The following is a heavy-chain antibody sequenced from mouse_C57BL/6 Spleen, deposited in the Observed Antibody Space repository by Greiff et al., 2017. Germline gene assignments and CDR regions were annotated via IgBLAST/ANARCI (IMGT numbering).Heavy chain of an antibody. CDR3: ARDQDGYPFDY. Sequence: DVHLVESEGGLVQPGSSMKLSCTASGFTFSDYYMAWVRQVPEKGLEWVANINYDGSSTYYLDSLKSRFIISRDNAKNILYLQMSSLKSEDTATYYCARDQDGYPFDYWGQGTTLTVSS. J-gene: IGHJ2*01. V-gene: IGHV5-16*01. CDR1: GFTFSDYY. D-gene: IGHD2-3*01. CDR2: INYDGSST.